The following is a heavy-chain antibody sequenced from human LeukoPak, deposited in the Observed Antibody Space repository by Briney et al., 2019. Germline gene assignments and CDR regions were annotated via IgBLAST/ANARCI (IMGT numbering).Heavy chain of an antibody. CDR1: GYTFTSYD. CDR3: ARDLTMVRGVIITRGGY. D-gene: IGHD3-10*01. J-gene: IGHJ4*02. CDR2: MNPNSGNT. V-gene: IGHV1-8*01. Sequence: ASVKVSCKASGYTFTSYDINWVRQATGQGLEWMGWMNPNSGNTGYAQKFQGRVTMTRNTSISTAYMELSSLRSEDTAVYYCARDLTMVRGVIITRGGYWGQGTLVTVSS.